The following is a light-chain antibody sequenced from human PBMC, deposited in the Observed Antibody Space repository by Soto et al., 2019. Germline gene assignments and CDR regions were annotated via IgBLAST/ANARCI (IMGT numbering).Light chain of an antibody. Sequence: EIVLTQSPGTLSLSPGERATLSCRASQSVSSSYLAWYQQKPGQAPRLLIYGASSRATGSTGRFSGSGSGTDFTLTISRLEPEDFAVYYCQQYGSSPITFGQGTRLEIK. CDR3: QQYGSSPIT. CDR2: GAS. V-gene: IGKV3-20*01. J-gene: IGKJ5*01. CDR1: QSVSSSY.